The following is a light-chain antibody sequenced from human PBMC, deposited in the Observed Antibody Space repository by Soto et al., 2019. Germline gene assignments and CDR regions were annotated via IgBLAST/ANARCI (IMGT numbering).Light chain of an antibody. CDR2: LGS. CDR1: QSLLHSNGNNY. J-gene: IGKJ3*01. CDR3: MQGLSGFT. V-gene: IGKV2-28*01. Sequence: DIVMTQSPLSLPVTPGEPASISCRSSQSLLHSNGNNYLEWYLQKPGQSPQLLIYLGSDRASGVPDRFSGSGSGTDFTLKISRVEAEDVGVYYCMQGLSGFTFGPGTKVEIK.